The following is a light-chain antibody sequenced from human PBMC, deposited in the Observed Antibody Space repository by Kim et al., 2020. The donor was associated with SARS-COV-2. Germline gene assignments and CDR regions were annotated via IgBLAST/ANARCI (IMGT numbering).Light chain of an antibody. Sequence: NFMLTQPHSVSESPGKTVTISCTRSSGSIASNYVQWYQQRPGSAPTTLIYEDNQRPSGVPDRFSGSIDSSSNSASLTISGLSTEDEADYYCQSYDISFVVFGGGTQLTVL. J-gene: IGLJ2*01. CDR3: QSYDISFVV. CDR2: EDN. V-gene: IGLV6-57*04. CDR1: SGSIASNY.